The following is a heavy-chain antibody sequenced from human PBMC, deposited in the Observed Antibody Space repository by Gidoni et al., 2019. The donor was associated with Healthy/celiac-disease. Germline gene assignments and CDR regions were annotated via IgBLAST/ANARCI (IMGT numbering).Heavy chain of an antibody. Sequence: QVQMVQSGAAVQKPGSSVQFSCPASGGTFPSYAISWGRQAPGQGLEWMGGIIPILGTANYAQKFQGRVTITADESTSTAYMELSSLRSEDTAVYYCARGTNYGGNLYYYYGMDVWGQGTTVTVSS. CDR1: GGTFPSYA. CDR2: IIPILGTA. CDR3: ARGTNYGGNLYYYYGMDV. V-gene: IGHV1-69*01. D-gene: IGHD4-17*01. J-gene: IGHJ6*02.